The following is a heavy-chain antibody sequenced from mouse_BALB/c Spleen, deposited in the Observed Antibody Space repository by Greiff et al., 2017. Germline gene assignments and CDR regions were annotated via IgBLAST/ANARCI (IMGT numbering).Heavy chain of an antibody. CDR2: INPSTGYT. D-gene: IGHD1-1*01. CDR1: GYTFTSYW. J-gene: IGHJ3*01. CDR3: ARSRTRGDWFAY. Sequence: VQLQQSGAELAKPGASVKMSCKASGYTFTSYWMHWVKQRPGQGLEWIGYINPSTGYTEYNQKFKSKATLTVDKSSSTAYMQLSSLTSEDSAVYYCARSRTRGDWFAYWGQGTLVTVSA. V-gene: IGHV1-7*01.